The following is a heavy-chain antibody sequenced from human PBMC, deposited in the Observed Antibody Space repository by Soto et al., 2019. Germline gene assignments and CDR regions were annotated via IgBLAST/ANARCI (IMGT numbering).Heavy chain of an antibody. CDR1: GYTFTGYY. CDR3: ARAHQDSTYYDFWSGYHAGYYFDY. V-gene: IGHV1-2*04. J-gene: IGHJ4*02. CDR2: INPNSGGT. D-gene: IGHD3-3*01. Sequence: ASVKVSCKASGYTFTGYYMHWVRQAPGQGLEWMGWINPNSGGTNYAQKFQGWVTMTRDTSISTAYMELSRLRSDDTAVYYCARAHQDSTYYDFWSGYHAGYYFDYWGQGTLVPVSS.